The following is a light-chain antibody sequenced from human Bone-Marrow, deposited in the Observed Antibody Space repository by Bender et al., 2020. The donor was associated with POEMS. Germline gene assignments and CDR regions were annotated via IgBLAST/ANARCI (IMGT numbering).Light chain of an antibody. Sequence: SYDLIQSPSVSVSPGQTATLSCSGDKLVGEYVSWYQHKVGQSPVLIIYEDSKRPSGIPERFSGSTSGDTATLTISGTQPMDEADYYCQAWDRSTVIFGGGTKLSVL. CDR3: QAWDRSTVI. CDR1: KLVGEY. CDR2: EDS. V-gene: IGLV3-1*01. J-gene: IGLJ2*01.